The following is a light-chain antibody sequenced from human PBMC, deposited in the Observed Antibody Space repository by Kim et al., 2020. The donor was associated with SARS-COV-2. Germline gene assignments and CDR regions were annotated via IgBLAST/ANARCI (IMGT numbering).Light chain of an antibody. Sequence: DIQMTQSTSTLSASIGDRVTITCRASKSISSWLAWYQQKPGKAPNLLIYDASSLVSGVPSRFSGSGSGTEFTLIISSLQPDDFATYYCQQYNSPYTFGQGTKLEI. CDR3: QQYNSPYT. J-gene: IGKJ2*01. CDR2: DAS. V-gene: IGKV1-5*01. CDR1: KSISSW.